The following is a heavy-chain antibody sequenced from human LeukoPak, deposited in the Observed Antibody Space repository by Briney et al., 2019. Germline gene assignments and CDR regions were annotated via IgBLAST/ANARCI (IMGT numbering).Heavy chain of an antibody. CDR1: GGSFSGYY. D-gene: IGHD4-11*01. Sequence: SETLSLTCAIYGGSFSGYYWSWIRQPPGKGLEWIGEINHRGSTNYNPSLKSRVTISVDTSRNSFSLELSSVTAADAAVYFCARGRVSSSTWHSTYYYYFYMDVRGKGTTVTVSS. V-gene: IGHV4-34*01. J-gene: IGHJ6*03. CDR2: INHRGST. CDR3: ARGRVSSSTWHSTYYYYFYMDV.